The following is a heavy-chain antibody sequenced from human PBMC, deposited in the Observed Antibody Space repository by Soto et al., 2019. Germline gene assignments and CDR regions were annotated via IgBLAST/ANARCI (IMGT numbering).Heavy chain of an antibody. J-gene: IGHJ4*02. CDR1: GYTFTGYY. V-gene: IGHV1-2*04. Sequence: QVQLVQSGAEVKKPGASVKVSCKASGYTFTGYYMHWVRQAPGQGLEWMGWINPNSGGTNYAQKFKGWVTMTRDTSISTAYMELSRLRSDETAVYYCARGGPYYYGSGSYYNGHFDYWGQGTLVTVSS. CDR2: INPNSGGT. D-gene: IGHD3-10*01. CDR3: ARGGPYYYGSGSYYNGHFDY.